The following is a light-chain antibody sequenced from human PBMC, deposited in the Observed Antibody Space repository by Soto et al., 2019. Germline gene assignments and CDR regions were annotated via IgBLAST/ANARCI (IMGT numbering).Light chain of an antibody. J-gene: IGKJ4*01. V-gene: IGKV1-12*01. CDR3: QQSKSFPLT. CDR1: QDINSW. CDR2: IAS. Sequence: DIQMTQSPSSVSASVGDRVTMTCRASQDINSWLTWYQQKPGKAPKVLIYIASRLQPGVPSRFSGRGSGTDFSLTISNLQPEDFATYFCQQSKSFPLTFGGGTKVDIK.